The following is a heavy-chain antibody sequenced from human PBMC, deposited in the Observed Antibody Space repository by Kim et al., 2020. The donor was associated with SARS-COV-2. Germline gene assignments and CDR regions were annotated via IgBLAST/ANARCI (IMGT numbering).Heavy chain of an antibody. CDR2: IYYRGSI. D-gene: IGHD3-10*01. CDR3: AGTPSYYGSVHYYDD. CDR1: GDSIKSYF. Sequence: SETLSLTCTVSGDSIKSYFWSWIRQPPGKGLEWIGYIYYRGSINYNPSLKSRVTISIDTSKNQFSLKLISVTAADTAVYYCAGTPSYYGSVHYYDDWGQGTLVTVSS. V-gene: IGHV4-59*08. J-gene: IGHJ4*02.